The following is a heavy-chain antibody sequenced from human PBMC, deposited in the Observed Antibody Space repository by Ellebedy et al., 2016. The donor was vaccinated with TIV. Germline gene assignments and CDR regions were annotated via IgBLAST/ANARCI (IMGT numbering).Heavy chain of an antibody. J-gene: IGHJ5*02. V-gene: IGHV3-48*01. CDR3: AKSFTANWFDP. Sequence: GESLKISCAASGFTLSSYSMNWVRQAPGRGLEWVSYISISSNTIYYADSVKGRFTISRDNAKNSLYLQMNSLRAEDTAVYYCAKSFTANWFDPWGQGTLVTVSS. CDR1: GFTLSSYS. CDR2: ISISSNTI.